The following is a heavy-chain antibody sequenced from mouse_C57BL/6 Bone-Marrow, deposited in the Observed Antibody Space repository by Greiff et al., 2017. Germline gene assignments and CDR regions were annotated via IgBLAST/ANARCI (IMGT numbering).Heavy chain of an antibody. V-gene: IGHV3-6*01. D-gene: IGHD2-4*01. CDR2: ISYDGSN. CDR3: AKYDYDEFAY. Sequence: EVKVEESGPGLVKPSQSLSLTCSVTGYSITSGYYWNWIRQFPGNKLEWMGYISYDGSNNYNPSLKNRISITRDTSKNQFFLKLNSVTTEDTATYYCAKYDYDEFAYWGQGTLVTVSA. J-gene: IGHJ3*01. CDR1: GYSITSGYY.